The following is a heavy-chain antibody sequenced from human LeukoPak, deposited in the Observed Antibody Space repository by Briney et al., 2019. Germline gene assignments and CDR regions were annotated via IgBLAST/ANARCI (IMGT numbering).Heavy chain of an antibody. D-gene: IGHD1-26*01. V-gene: IGHV4-4*07. CDR1: GGSISSYY. CDR2: IYTSGST. CDR3: ARHLGWELLFWYFDL. Sequence: PSETLSLTCTVSGGSISSYYWSWIRQPAGKGLEWIGRIYTSGSTNYNPSLRSRVTMSVDTSKNQFSLKLSSVTAADTAVYYCARHLGWELLFWYFDLWGRGTLVTVSS. J-gene: IGHJ2*01.